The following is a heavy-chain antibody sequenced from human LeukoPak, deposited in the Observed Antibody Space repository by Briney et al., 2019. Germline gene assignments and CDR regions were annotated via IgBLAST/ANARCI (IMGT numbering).Heavy chain of an antibody. J-gene: IGHJ4*02. V-gene: IGHV1-2*02. Sequence: ASVKVSCKASGYTFTGYYMHWVRQAPGQGLEWMGWINPNSGGTNYAQKFQGRVTMTTDTSTSTAYMELRSLRSDDTAVYYCARNGAQWLVRGYFDYWGQGTLVTVSS. CDR2: INPNSGGT. CDR3: ARNGAQWLVRGYFDY. D-gene: IGHD6-19*01. CDR1: GYTFTGYY.